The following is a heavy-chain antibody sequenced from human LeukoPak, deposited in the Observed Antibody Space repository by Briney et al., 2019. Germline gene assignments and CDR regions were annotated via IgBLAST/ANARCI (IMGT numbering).Heavy chain of an antibody. Sequence: SETLSLTCTVSGGSISSYYWSWIRQPAGKGLEWIGRIYTSGSTNYNPSLKSRVTMSVDTSKNQFSLKPSSVTAADTAVYYCARDKSSWYSGDYYYYMDVWGKGTTVTVSS. J-gene: IGHJ6*03. D-gene: IGHD6-13*01. CDR3: ARDKSSWYSGDYYYYMDV. CDR2: IYTSGST. V-gene: IGHV4-4*07. CDR1: GGSISSYY.